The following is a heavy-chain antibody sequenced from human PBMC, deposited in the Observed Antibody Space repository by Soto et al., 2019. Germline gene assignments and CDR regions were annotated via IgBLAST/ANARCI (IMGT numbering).Heavy chain of an antibody. CDR2: IGTGGDT. V-gene: IGHV3-13*01. CDR1: GFTFSSYD. J-gene: IGHJ6*02. CDR3: ARGRTYGMDV. Sequence: EVQLVESGGGLVQPGGSLRLSCAASGFTFSSYDMPWVRQATGKGLEWVAGIGTGGDTFYPGSVKARFTISRENAKKALYLQMNTLRAGDMAVYYCARGRTYGMDVWGPGTTLTVSS.